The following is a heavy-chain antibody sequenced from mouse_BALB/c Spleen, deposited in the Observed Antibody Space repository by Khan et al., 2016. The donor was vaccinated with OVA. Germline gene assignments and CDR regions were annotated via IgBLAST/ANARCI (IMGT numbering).Heavy chain of an antibody. CDR3: ARVYGGDFDY. J-gene: IGHJ2*01. Sequence: EVQLQESGPGLVKPSQSLSLTCTVTGYSITSDYAWNWIRQFPGNKLEWMGFISYSGNTNYNTSLKSRISITRDTTKNQFFLQLNSVTIEDTATYYCARVYGGDFDYWGQGTTLTVSS. V-gene: IGHV3-2*02. D-gene: IGHD1-1*01. CDR1: GYSITSDYA. CDR2: ISYSGNT.